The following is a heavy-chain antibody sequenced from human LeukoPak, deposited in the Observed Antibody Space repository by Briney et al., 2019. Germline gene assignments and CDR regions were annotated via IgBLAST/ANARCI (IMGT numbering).Heavy chain of an antibody. CDR2: ISATRGNT. Sequence: GGSLRLSCVASGFTFTNYAMSWVRQPPGKGLEWVSAISATRGNTYYADSVQGRFSISRDNSKNTLYLQMNSLRAEDTAVYYCAKGRWKAPFDYWGQGTLVTVSS. CDR1: GFTFTNYA. D-gene: IGHD5-24*01. J-gene: IGHJ4*02. CDR3: AKGRWKAPFDY. V-gene: IGHV3-23*01.